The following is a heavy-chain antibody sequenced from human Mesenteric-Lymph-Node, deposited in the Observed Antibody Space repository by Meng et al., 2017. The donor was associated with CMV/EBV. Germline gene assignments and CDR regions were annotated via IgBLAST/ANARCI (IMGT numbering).Heavy chain of an antibody. Sequence: LSLTCAASGFTFDDSAMHWVRQAPGKGLEWVSGISWNSGSIGYADSVKGRFTISRDNAKNSLYLQMNSLRAEDTALYYCVKAIAVGGTNSAFDIWGQGTMVTVSS. D-gene: IGHD6-13*01. CDR1: GFTFDDSA. V-gene: IGHV3-9*01. CDR2: ISWNSGSI. CDR3: VKAIAVGGTNSAFDI. J-gene: IGHJ3*02.